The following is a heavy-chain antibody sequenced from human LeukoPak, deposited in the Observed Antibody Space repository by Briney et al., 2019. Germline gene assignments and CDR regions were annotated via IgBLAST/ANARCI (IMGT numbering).Heavy chain of an antibody. CDR3: ARDSGTTGEVKFDP. D-gene: IGHD3-10*01. V-gene: IGHV4-59*01. J-gene: IGHJ5*02. CDR1: GGSISSYY. Sequence: SGPTLVKPSETLSLTCTVSGGSISSYYWSWIRQPPGKGLEWIGYIYYSGSTNYNPSLKSRVTISVDTSKNQFSLKLSSVTAADTAVYYCARDSGTTGEVKFDPWGQGTLVTVSS. CDR2: IYYSGST.